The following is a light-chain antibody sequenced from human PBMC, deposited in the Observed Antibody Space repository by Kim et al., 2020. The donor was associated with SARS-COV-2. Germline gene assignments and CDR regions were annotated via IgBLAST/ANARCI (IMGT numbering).Light chain of an antibody. CDR1: NSDIGNNY. CDR2: DDD. J-gene: IGLJ3*02. V-gene: IGLV1-51*01. Sequence: PGQEVSISCSGSNSDIGNNYVSWYQQFPGTAPKLLIYDDDKRPSEIPDRFSGSKSGTSATLVITGLQAGDEADYYCGTWDNSLAAVFGGGTKVTVL. CDR3: GTWDNSLAAV.